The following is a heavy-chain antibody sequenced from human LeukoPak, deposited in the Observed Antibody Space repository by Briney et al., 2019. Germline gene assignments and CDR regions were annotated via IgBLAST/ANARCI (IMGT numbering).Heavy chain of an antibody. CDR1: GGSFSGYY. CDR3: ARGLSAIVH. J-gene: IGHJ4*02. D-gene: IGHD2-21*02. CDR2: INHSGST. Sequence: SETLSLTCAVYGGSFSGYYWSWIRQPPGKGLEWIGEINHSGSTNFNPSLKSRVTISVDTSKNQFSLKLSSVTAADTAVYYCARGLSAIVHWGQGTLVTVSS. V-gene: IGHV4-34*01.